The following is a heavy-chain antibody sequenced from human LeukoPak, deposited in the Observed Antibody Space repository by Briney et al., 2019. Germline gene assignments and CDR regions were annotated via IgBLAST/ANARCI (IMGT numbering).Heavy chain of an antibody. CDR3: AREGYYGSGSPPSLYFDY. J-gene: IGHJ4*02. CDR2: TSSDLNVK. Sequence: QPGGSLGLSGAASGFTFRNYVIPWVRQAPGKGLEWVAVTSSDLNVKLYADSVKGRFTISRDNSRSTLYLQMNSLRPEDTAIYYCAREGYYGSGSPPSLYFDYWGQGTLVTVSS. V-gene: IGHV3-30-3*01. D-gene: IGHD3-10*01. CDR1: GFTFRNYV.